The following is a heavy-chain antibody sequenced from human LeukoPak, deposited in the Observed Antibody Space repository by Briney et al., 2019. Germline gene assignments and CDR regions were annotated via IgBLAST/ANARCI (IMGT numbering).Heavy chain of an antibody. J-gene: IGHJ4*02. Sequence: GGSLRLSCAASGFTFSSYAMSWVRQAPGKGLEWVSAISGSGGSTYYADSVKGRFTISRDNAKNTLYLQMNSLRAEDTAVYYCARDLGGSGSQDGSFDYWGQGTLVTVSS. D-gene: IGHD3-10*01. CDR3: ARDLGGSGSQDGSFDY. V-gene: IGHV3-23*01. CDR1: GFTFSSYA. CDR2: ISGSGGST.